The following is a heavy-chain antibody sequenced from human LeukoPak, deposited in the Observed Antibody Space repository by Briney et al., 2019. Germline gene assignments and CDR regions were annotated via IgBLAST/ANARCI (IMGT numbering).Heavy chain of an antibody. D-gene: IGHD6-13*01. CDR1: GGSIRSYY. CDR2: VCHTGDT. J-gene: IGHJ4*02. V-gene: IGHV4-59*08. CDR3: ARREGIAVAGFRRSRTQFDY. Sequence: SETLSRTCTVSGGSIRSYYWSWIRQPPGKDLEGIGYVCHTGDTNDNHSLKSGGTISADTSKNEFLLKISSVTAADTAVYYCARREGIAVAGFRRSRTQFDYWGEGTLVTVSS.